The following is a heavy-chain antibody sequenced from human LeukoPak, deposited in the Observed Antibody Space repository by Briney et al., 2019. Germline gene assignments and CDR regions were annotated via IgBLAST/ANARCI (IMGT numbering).Heavy chain of an antibody. V-gene: IGHV1-8*01. CDR1: GYTFTSYD. CDR3: ASQRTSGSVYYYYYGMDV. J-gene: IGHJ6*02. D-gene: IGHD3-10*01. Sequence: ASVTVSCKASGYTFTSYDINWVRQATGQGLEWMGWMNPNSGNTGYAQKFQGRVTMTRNTSISTAYVELSSLRSEDTAVYYCASQRTSGSVYYYYYGMDVWGQGTTVTVSS. CDR2: MNPNSGNT.